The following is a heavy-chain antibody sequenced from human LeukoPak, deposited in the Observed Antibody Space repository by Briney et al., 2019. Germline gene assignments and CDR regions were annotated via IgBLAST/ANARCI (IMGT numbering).Heavy chain of an antibody. CDR3: ARSHSAYSYDY. CDR1: GYTFSAYC. CDR2: INANNGGT. J-gene: IGHJ4*02. Sequence: ASVKVSCKASGYTFSAYCMHWVRQAPGQGLEWMGWINANNGGTVYAQKFQGRVTMTRDTSISTAYMELSRLSFDDTAVYYCARSHSAYSYDYWGQGSLVLVSS. D-gene: IGHD3-22*01. V-gene: IGHV1-2*02.